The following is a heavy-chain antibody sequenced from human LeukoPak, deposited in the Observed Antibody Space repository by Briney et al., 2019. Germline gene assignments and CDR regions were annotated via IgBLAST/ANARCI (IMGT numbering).Heavy chain of an antibody. Sequence: VSVKVSCKASGYTFTSYDINWVRQATGQGLEWMGWMNPNSGNTGYAQKFQGRVTMTRNTSISTAYMELSSLRSEDTAVYYCARDNSVEDTAWWFDPWGQGTLVTVSS. J-gene: IGHJ5*02. D-gene: IGHD4-23*01. V-gene: IGHV1-8*01. CDR3: ARDNSVEDTAWWFDP. CDR1: GYTFTSYD. CDR2: MNPNSGNT.